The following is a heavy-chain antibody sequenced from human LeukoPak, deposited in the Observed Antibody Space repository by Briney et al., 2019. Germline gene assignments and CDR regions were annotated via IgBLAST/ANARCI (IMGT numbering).Heavy chain of an antibody. D-gene: IGHD6-19*01. CDR3: AKVGWQWLLYYYLDF. Sequence: PGGSLRLSCAASGFSFKDYGMHWVRQAPGKGLEWVAAISYDGSNEYYADTVKGRFTISRDNSKNTLYLQMNSLRAEDTALYYCAKVGWQWLLYYYLDFWGQGTLVTVS. J-gene: IGHJ4*02. CDR1: GFSFKDYG. V-gene: IGHV3-30*18. CDR2: ISYDGSNE.